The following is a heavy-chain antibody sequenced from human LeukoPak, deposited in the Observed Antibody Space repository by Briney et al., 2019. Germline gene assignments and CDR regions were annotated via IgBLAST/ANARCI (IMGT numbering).Heavy chain of an antibody. J-gene: IGHJ6*02. CDR3: ARSTYYYDSSGYYGPSLYYYYGMDV. CDR2: INHSGST. D-gene: IGHD3-22*01. V-gene: IGHV4-34*01. CDR1: GGSFSGYY. Sequence: SETLSLTCAVYGGSFSGYYWSWIRQPPGKGLEWIGEINHSGSTNYNPSLKSRVTISVDTSKNQFSLKLSSVTAADTAVYYCARSTYYYDSSGYYGPSLYYYYGMDVWGQGTTVTVSS.